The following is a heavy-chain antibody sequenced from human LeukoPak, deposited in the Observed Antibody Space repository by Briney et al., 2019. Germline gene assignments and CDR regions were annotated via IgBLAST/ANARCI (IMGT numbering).Heavy chain of an antibody. CDR3: ARSAEQLVIISYYYYMDV. D-gene: IGHD6-13*01. J-gene: IGHJ6*03. V-gene: IGHV1-69*06. CDR1: GYTFSSYG. Sequence: SVKVSCKASGYTFSSYGISWVRQAPGQGLEWMGGIIPIFGTANYAQKFQGRVTITADKSTSTAYMELSSLRSEDTAVYYCARSAEQLVIISYYYYMDVWGKGTTVTVSS. CDR2: IIPIFGTA.